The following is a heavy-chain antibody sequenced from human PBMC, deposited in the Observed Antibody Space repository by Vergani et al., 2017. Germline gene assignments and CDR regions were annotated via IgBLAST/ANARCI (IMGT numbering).Heavy chain of an antibody. D-gene: IGHD5-24*01. Sequence: QVQLQESGPGLVKPSETLSLTCTVSGGSISSYYWRWIRQTPGKGLEWIGYIYYSGSTNYNPSIKSRVTISVETSKNQFSLKLSSVTSADTAVYYCARVEMATEGPLHYYYGMDVWGQGTTVTVSS. CDR1: GGSISSYY. V-gene: IGHV4-59*01. J-gene: IGHJ6*02. CDR2: IYYSGST. CDR3: ARVEMATEGPLHYYYGMDV.